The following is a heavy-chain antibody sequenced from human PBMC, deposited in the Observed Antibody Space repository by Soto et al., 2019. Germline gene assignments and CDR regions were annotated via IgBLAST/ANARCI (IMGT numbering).Heavy chain of an antibody. CDR1: GFSLSSSGVG. CDR3: VHRSANSYMLWADYFDY. D-gene: IGHD2-8*01. J-gene: IGHJ4*02. CDR2: IYWDDDK. Sequence: SGPTLVNPTQTLTLTCTFSGFSLSSSGVGVGWIRQPPGKALEWLALIYWDDDKSYSPFLKSRLTITKDTSKNQVALTMTGMDPADTATYYCVHRSANSYMLWADYFDYWVQGILVTVSS. V-gene: IGHV2-5*02.